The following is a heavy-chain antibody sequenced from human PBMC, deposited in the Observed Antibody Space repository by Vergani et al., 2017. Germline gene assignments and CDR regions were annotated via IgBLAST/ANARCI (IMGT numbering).Heavy chain of an antibody. V-gene: IGHV3-7*01. CDR1: GFTFSSYW. D-gene: IGHD6-13*01. Sequence: EVQLVESGGGLVQPGGSLRLSCAASGFTFSSYWMSWVRQAPGKGLEWVANIKQDGSEKYYVDSVKGRFTISRDNAKNSLYLQMNSLRAEDTAVYYCARDSGSSSWYYYYGMDVWGQGTTVTVSS. J-gene: IGHJ6*02. CDR3: ARDSGSSSWYYYYGMDV. CDR2: IKQDGSEK.